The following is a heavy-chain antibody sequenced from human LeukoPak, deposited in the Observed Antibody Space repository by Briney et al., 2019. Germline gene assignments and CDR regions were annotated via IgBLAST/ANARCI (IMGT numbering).Heavy chain of an antibody. CDR2: ISYDGSNK. D-gene: IGHD3-22*01. CDR3: AKDSSYYYDSNGYFDY. Sequence: GGSLRLSCAASGFTFSSYGMHWVRQAPGKGLEWVAVISYDGSNKYYADSVKGRFTISGDNSKNTLYLQMNSLRAEDTAVYYCAKDSSYYYDSNGYFDYWGQGTLVTVSS. CDR1: GFTFSSYG. J-gene: IGHJ4*02. V-gene: IGHV3-30*18.